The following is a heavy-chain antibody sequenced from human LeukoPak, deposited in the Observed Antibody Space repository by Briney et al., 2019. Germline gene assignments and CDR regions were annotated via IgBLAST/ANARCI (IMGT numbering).Heavy chain of an antibody. CDR2: IIPILGIA. CDR3: ARDSSGWYGMDV. J-gene: IGHJ6*02. V-gene: IGHV1-69*04. CDR1: GGTFSSYA. Sequence: ASVEVSCKASGGTFSSYAISWVRQAPGQGLEWMGRIIPILGIANYAQKFQGRVTITADKSTSTAYMELSSLRSADTAVYYCARDSSGWYGMDVWGQGTTVTVSS. D-gene: IGHD6-19*01.